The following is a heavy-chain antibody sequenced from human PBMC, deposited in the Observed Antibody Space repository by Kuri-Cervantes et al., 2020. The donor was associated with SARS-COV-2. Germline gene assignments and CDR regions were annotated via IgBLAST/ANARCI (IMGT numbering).Heavy chain of an antibody. Sequence: GESLKISCTASGFPFGDYAMSWVRQAPGKGLEWVGRIKSKTDGGTTEYAASVKGRFTISRDDSKSIAYLQMNSLKTEDTAVYYCTREMDIVVVVAATINDYWGQGTLVTVSS. J-gene: IGHJ4*02. CDR3: TREMDIVVVVAATINDY. D-gene: IGHD2-15*01. CDR1: GFPFGDYA. V-gene: IGHV3-49*04. CDR2: IKSKTDGGTT.